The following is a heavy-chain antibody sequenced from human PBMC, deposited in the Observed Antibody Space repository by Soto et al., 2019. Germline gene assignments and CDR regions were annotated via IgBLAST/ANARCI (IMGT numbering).Heavy chain of an antibody. D-gene: IGHD6-19*01. J-gene: IGHJ4*02. Sequence: QITLKESGPTLVRPTQTLTLTCTFSGFSLSTSGLGVGWIRQPPGKALEWLALIYWNDDKRYSPSLKARLTITKETSKNQVVLTMTNMDPVDTSTYYCAHRPSGWYLFDYWGQGTLGTVSS. CDR1: GFSLSTSGLG. CDR3: AHRPSGWYLFDY. CDR2: IYWNDDK. V-gene: IGHV2-5*01.